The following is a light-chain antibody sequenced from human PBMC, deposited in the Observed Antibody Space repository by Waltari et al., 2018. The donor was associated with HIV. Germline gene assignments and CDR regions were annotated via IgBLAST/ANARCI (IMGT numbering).Light chain of an antibody. J-gene: IGLJ1*01. V-gene: IGLV2-23*02. CDR1: SSDVGSYNY. CDR2: DVS. CDR3: CSYAGSNTYL. Sequence: QSALTQPASVSGFPGQSITISCTGRSSDVGSYNYVFWYQQHPGQAPKLLIYDVSKRPSGVSNRFSGSKSGNTASLTISGLQAEDEADYYCCSYAGSNTYLFGTGTEVTVL.